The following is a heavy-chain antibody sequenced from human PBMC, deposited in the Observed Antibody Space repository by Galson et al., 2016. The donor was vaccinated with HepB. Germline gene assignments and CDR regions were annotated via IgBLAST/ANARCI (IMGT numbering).Heavy chain of an antibody. CDR1: GFTFSGSN. D-gene: IGHD6-6*01. J-gene: IGHJ2*01. CDR3: TRYSTSSAWYFDL. Sequence: SLRLSCAASGFTFSGSNIHWVRQTSGKGLEWVGRISIKPNNYATVYAASVKGRFTVSRDDAHNTAYLQMISLKTEDTAIYYCTRYSTSSAWYFDLWGRGTLVTVSS. V-gene: IGHV3-73*01. CDR2: ISIKPNNYAT.